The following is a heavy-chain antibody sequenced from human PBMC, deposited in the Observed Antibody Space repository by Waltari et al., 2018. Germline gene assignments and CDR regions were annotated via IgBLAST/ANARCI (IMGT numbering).Heavy chain of an antibody. Sequence: EVQMVESGGGLVQPGGSLRLSCAASGFTFSSYSMNWVRQAPGKGLEWVSYINNSSSSIDYADSVKGRFTISRDNAKNSVYLQMNSLRAEDTAVYYCAGSLGYWGQGTLVTVSS. V-gene: IGHV3-48*04. CDR1: GFTFSSYS. CDR3: AGSLGY. J-gene: IGHJ1*01. D-gene: IGHD3-16*02. CDR2: INNSSSSI.